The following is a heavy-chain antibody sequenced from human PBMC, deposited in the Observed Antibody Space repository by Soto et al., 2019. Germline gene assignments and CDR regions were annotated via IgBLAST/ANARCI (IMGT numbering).Heavy chain of an antibody. CDR2: ISYDGTNK. D-gene: IGHD2-21*01. CDR1: GFTFSTYG. J-gene: IGHJ6*02. CDR3: AKDLQAYGDHDYYCYGRDV. V-gene: IGHV3-30*18. Sequence: QVQLVESGGGEVQPGRSLTISCAASGFTFSTYGMHWVRQTPGKGLEWVAVISYDGTNKFYSDSVKGRFTISRDNFKNTLTLQMNSLRADDTAGYSWAKDLQAYGDHDYYCYGRDVWGLGTRVTVS.